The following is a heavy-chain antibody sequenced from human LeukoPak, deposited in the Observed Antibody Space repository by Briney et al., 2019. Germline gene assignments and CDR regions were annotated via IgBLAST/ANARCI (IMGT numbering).Heavy chain of an antibody. CDR3: ARLGWNWYCDL. CDR2: IYYSGST. D-gene: IGHD6-19*01. V-gene: IGHV4-39*01. CDR1: GGSISSGTFY. J-gene: IGHJ2*01. Sequence: SETLSLTCTVSGGSISSGTFYWGWIRQPPGKGLEWIGSIYYSGSTYYNPSLKSRVTISVDTSKNQFSLKLSSVTAADTAVYYCARLGWNWYCDLWGRGTLVTVSS.